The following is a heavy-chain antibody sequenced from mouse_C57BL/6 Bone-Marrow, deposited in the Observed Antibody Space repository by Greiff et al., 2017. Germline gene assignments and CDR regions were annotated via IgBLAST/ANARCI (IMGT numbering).Heavy chain of an antibody. CDR1: GFSLTSYG. V-gene: IGHV2-2*01. CDR3: ARKPRGYFDV. Sequence: VMLVESGPGLVQPSQSLSITCTVSGFSLTSYGVHWVRQSPGKGLEWLGVIWSGGSTDYNAAFISRLSISKDNSKSQVFFKMNSLQAADTAIYYCARKPRGYFDVWGTGTTVTVSS. D-gene: IGHD6-1*01. CDR2: IWSGGST. J-gene: IGHJ1*03.